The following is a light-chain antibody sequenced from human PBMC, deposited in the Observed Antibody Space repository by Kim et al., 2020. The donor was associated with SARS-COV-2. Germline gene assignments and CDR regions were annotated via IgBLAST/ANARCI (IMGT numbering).Light chain of an antibody. CDR2: NTN. CDR3: ATWDYSLSAGV. V-gene: IGLV1-51*01. J-gene: IGLJ3*02. Sequence: QSVLTQPPSVSAAPGQKVTISCSGSSSNIGKNYVSWYQQLPGTAPKLLIYNTNERPSGIPDRFSGSKSGTSATLGITGLQTGDEADYYCATWDYSLSAGVFGGGTQLTVL. CDR1: SSNIGKNY.